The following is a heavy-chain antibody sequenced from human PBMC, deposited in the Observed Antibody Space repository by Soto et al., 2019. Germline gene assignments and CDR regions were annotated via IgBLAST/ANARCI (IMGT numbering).Heavy chain of an antibody. Sequence: VGSLRLSCVCSVFTFNTYAMNWVRHAPGKWLEWVSSIDASSGYMYYADSVKGRVTISRDNAKNSLYLQMNSLRAEDTAVYYCGRDRLNHTSGLEVWGQGTSDIVSS. CDR2: IDASSGYM. CDR1: VFTFNTYA. CDR3: GRDRLNHTSGLEV. V-gene: IGHV3-21*01. D-gene: IGHD3-22*01. J-gene: IGHJ6*02.